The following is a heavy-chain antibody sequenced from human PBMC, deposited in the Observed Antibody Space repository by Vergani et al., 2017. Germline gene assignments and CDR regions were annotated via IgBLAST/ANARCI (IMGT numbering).Heavy chain of an antibody. V-gene: IGHV5-51*01. D-gene: IGHD2-21*02. CDR1: GYTFTNDW. CDR3: ARQSTFCGGDCFSVAVED. Sequence: EVRLVQSGAVVKKSGESLKISCQASGYTFTNDWIGWVRQLPGEGFEWMGVIYPDDSVAKYSPSFQGRVTLSVNLSISTAYLHWKSLEASDSARYYCARQSTFCGGDCFSVAVEDWGQGTMVTVSS. CDR2: IYPDDSVA. J-gene: IGHJ3*01.